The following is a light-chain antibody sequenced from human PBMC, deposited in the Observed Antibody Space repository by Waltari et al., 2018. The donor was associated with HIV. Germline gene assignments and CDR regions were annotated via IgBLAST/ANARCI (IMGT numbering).Light chain of an antibody. J-gene: IGLJ2*01. CDR2: DKY. V-gene: IGLV1-51*01. CDR1: SSNIENNY. Sequence: QSVLTQPPSVSAAPGQKVTISCSGSSSNIENNYVSWYQQLPGTAPTLLIYDKYQRPAGIPDRFSGSKSGTSATLGITGLQTGDEADYYCGTWDSRLSAEVFGGGTKLTVL. CDR3: GTWDSRLSAEV.